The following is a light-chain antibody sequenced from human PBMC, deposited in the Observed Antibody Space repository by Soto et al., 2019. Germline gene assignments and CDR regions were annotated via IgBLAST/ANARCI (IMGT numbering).Light chain of an antibody. J-gene: IGLJ1*01. V-gene: IGLV2-8*01. CDR3: SSYSSTTLV. Sequence: QSALTQPPSASGSPGQSVAISCTGTSSDVGGYNYVSWYQQHPGKAPKLMIYEVNKRPSGVPDRFSGSKSGNTASLTISGLQAEDGADYYCSSYSSTTLVFGTGTKVT. CDR2: EVN. CDR1: SSDVGGYNY.